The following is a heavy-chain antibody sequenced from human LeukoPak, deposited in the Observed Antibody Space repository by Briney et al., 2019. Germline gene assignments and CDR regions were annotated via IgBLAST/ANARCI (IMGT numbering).Heavy chain of an antibody. D-gene: IGHD6-6*01. V-gene: IGHV4-59*08. CDR2: IQGGGSA. CDR3: ARQQWDSNSGDDY. CDR1: GCCITPYY. J-gene: IGHJ4*02. Sequence: PSETLSLTCDVSGCCITPYYWNWIRQTPGKGLEWIGFIQGGGSAYYNPSLKSRLSILVDMSKNQVSLRLNSVTAADTAVYYCARQQWDSNSGDDYWGQGTLVTVSS.